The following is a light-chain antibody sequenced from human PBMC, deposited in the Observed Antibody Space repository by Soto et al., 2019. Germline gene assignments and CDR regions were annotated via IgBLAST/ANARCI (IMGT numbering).Light chain of an antibody. V-gene: IGKV3-20*01. CDR3: QQYSSSPRT. J-gene: IGKJ1*01. CDR2: GAS. Sequence: EIVLTQSPGTLSLSPGERATLSCRASQSVAGSSLAWYQQKPGQAPRLLMFGASSRATGIPARFSGSGSGTDFTLIISRLEPEDSAVYYCQQYSSSPRTFGQGTKVDIK. CDR1: QSVAGSS.